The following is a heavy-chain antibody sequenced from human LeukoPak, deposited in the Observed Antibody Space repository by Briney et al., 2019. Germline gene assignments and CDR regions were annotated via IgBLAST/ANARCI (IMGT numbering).Heavy chain of an antibody. CDR1: GGSINSYY. Sequence: SETLSLTCTVSGGSINSYYWSWIRQPPGKGLEWIGYIYYSGSTNYNPSLKSRVTISVDTSKNQFSLKLSSVTAADTAVYYCARVALGRGAGPFDYWGQGTLVTVSS. V-gene: IGHV4-59*01. CDR2: IYYSGST. J-gene: IGHJ4*02. CDR3: ARVALGRGAGPFDY. D-gene: IGHD3-10*01.